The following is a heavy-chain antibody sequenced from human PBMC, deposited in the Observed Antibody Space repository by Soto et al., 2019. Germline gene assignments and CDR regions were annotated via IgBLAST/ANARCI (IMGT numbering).Heavy chain of an antibody. D-gene: IGHD2-21*02. CDR1: GGSITSGVHY. CDR3: ARVTDPVVTASTPFDH. J-gene: IGHJ4*02. V-gene: IGHV4-31*03. Sequence: SETLSRTCTVPGGSITSGVHYWAWIRQHPGKGLEWIGYMFHSGSTHYNPSLKSRISISVDTSKNQFSLKLSSVTAADTAVYYCARVTDPVVTASTPFDHWGQGALVTVSS. CDR2: MFHSGST.